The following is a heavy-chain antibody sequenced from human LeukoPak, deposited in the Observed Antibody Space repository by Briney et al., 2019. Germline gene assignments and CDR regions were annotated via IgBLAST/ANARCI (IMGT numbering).Heavy chain of an antibody. CDR2: IIPILGIA. CDR1: GGTFSSYA. CDR3: ARGYDSSGYYSDEAFDI. Sequence: GASVKVSCKASGGTFSSYAISWVRQAPGRGLEWMGRIIPILGIANYAQKFQGRVTITADKSTSTAYMELSSLRSEDTAVYYCARGYDSSGYYSDEAFDIWGQGTMVSVSS. J-gene: IGHJ3*02. V-gene: IGHV1-69*04. D-gene: IGHD3-22*01.